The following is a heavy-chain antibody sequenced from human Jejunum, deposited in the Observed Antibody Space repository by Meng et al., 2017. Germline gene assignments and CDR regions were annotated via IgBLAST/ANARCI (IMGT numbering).Heavy chain of an antibody. V-gene: IGHV2-5*02. D-gene: IGHD6-13*01. Sequence: QMPLKESGPTLVKPTQTLTLTCTFSGFSLNTRGVGAGWIRQHPGKALECLALIYWDNDKRYNPSLKNRLTITKDTSRNQVVLTMTNMDPVDTATYFCAHRLAYSTNYNVGWFDPWGQGTLVTASS. CDR2: IYWDNDK. CDR3: AHRLAYSTNYNVGWFDP. CDR1: GFSLNTRGVG. J-gene: IGHJ5*02.